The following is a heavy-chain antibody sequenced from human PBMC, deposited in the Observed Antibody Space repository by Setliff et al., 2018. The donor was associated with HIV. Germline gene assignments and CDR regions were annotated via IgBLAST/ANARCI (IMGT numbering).Heavy chain of an antibody. CDR2: VCYSRSS. Sequence: PSETLSLTCTVSGDSISNGYYYWSWIRQPAGKGLEWIGNVCYSRSSYYNPSLKSRVTISVDTSKNQFSLKLSSVTAADTAVYYCASGFRAVSYYYYYYMDVWGKGTTVTVSS. J-gene: IGHJ6*03. CDR1: GDSISNGYYY. V-gene: IGHV4-39*01. D-gene: IGHD3-10*01. CDR3: ASGFRAVSYYYYYYMDV.